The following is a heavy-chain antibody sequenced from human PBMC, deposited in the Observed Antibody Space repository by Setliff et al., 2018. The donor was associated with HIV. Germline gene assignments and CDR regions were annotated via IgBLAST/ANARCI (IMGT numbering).Heavy chain of an antibody. Sequence: PSETLSLTCSVSGGSVSSVNYYWTWIRQPAGKGLEWIGRIYTTGSTNYNPSLKSRVTISVDTSKNQFSLKLSSVTAADTAVYYCARQDQYDDSGYYVGFYGMDVWGQGTTVTVSS. CDR3: ARQDQYDDSGYYVGFYGMDV. CDR1: GGSVSSVNYY. CDR2: IYTTGST. J-gene: IGHJ6*02. D-gene: IGHD3-22*01. V-gene: IGHV4-61*02.